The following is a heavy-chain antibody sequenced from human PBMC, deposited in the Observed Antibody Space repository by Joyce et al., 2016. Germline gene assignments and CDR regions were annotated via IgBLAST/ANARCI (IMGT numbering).Heavy chain of an antibody. J-gene: IGHJ4*02. CDR1: GAFISAHH. CDR2: IYYTGST. D-gene: IGHD1-26*01. CDR3: ARTDEWVDF. Sequence: QVQLRESGPRLLKPAETLSLRCSVSGAFISAHHWSLIRQPPGKAMEWIGHIYYTGSTTYKPSLRSRLTISMDPSRTQFSLELRSVTEADTANYFCARTDEWVDFWGQGVPVTVSS. V-gene: IGHV4-59*11.